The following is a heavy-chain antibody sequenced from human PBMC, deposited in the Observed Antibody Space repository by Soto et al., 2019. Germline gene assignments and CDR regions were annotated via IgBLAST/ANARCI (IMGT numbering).Heavy chain of an antibody. CDR3: ARGGDSSTWSNLLDRSGLDV. Sequence: QVQLVQSGAEAKKPGSSVKVSCKTSGGTFSSYAISWVRQAPGQGLEWMGGIVPLFRTTNYAQKFQGRVTITADTSTYTMYMELSGLRSGDTAVYYCARGGDSSTWSNLLDRSGLDVW. D-gene: IGHD6-13*01. CDR1: GGTFSSYA. V-gene: IGHV1-69*06. J-gene: IGHJ6*01. CDR2: IVPLFRTT.